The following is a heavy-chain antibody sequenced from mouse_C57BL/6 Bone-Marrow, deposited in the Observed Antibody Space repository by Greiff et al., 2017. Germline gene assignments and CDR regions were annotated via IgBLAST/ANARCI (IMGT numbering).Heavy chain of an antibody. CDR1: GYTFTDYY. V-gene: IGHV1-77*01. CDR3: ARANYDGSSSFDY. D-gene: IGHD1-1*01. J-gene: IGHJ2*01. CDR2: IGPGSGST. Sequence: QVHVKQSGAELVKPGASVKISCKASGYTFTDYYINWVKQRPGQGLEWIGKIGPGSGSTYYNEKFKGKATLTADKSSSTAYMQLSSLTSADSAVYFCARANYDGSSSFDYWGQGTTLTVSS.